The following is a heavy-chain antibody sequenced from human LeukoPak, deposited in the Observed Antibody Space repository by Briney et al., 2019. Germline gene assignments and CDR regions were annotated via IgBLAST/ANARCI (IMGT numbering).Heavy chain of an antibody. CDR3: ARDGSGPPPFDS. V-gene: IGHV1-8*01. D-gene: IGHD6-25*01. CDR1: GYTFTSYD. Sequence: GASVKVSCKASGYTFTSYDINWVRQATGQGLEWMGWMSPNSGNTGYAQKFQGRVTMTRNTAISTAYMELSSLRSDDTAVYYCARDGSGPPPFDSWDQGTLVTVSS. J-gene: IGHJ4*02. CDR2: MSPNSGNT.